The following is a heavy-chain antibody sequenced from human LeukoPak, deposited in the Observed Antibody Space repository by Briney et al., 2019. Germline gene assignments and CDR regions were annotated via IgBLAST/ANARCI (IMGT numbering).Heavy chain of an antibody. CDR1: GYTFTGYY. CDR2: INTISGGT. CDR3: ARSTHYDILTAHYKPLDY. Sequence: ASVKVSCKASGYTFTGYYMHWVRQAPGQGLEWIGWINTISGGTNYAQKFQGRVTMTRNTSISTAYMELSSLRSEDTAVYYCARSTHYDILTAHYKPLDYWGQGTLVTVSS. D-gene: IGHD3-9*01. J-gene: IGHJ4*02. V-gene: IGHV1-2*02.